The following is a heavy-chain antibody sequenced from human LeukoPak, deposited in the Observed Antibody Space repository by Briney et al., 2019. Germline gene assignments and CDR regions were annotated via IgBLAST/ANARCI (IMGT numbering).Heavy chain of an antibody. V-gene: IGHV3-48*01. CDR2: ISSSGSTI. CDR3: AKDSLRERIVGSTTRGVNDY. Sequence: GGSLRLSCAASGFTFSSYAMHWVRQAPGKGLEWVSYISSSGSTIYYADSVKGRFTISRDNSKNTLYLQMNSLRGEDTAVYYCAKDSLRERIVGSTTRGVNDYWGQGTLVTVSS. J-gene: IGHJ4*02. CDR1: GFTFSSYA. D-gene: IGHD1-26*01.